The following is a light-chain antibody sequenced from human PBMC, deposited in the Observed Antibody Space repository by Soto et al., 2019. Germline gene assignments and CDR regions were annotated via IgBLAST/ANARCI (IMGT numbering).Light chain of an antibody. CDR3: QQYYSYPFT. V-gene: IGKV1-8*01. CDR2: DAS. Sequence: AIRMTQSPSSLSASTGDRVTVTCRASQGIDSYLAWYKHTPGKATTLLIYDASTLQSGVPSRFNGSGSGTDFTLTINCLQSDDFATYYCQQYYSYPFTFGGGTKVEIK. J-gene: IGKJ4*01. CDR1: QGIDSY.